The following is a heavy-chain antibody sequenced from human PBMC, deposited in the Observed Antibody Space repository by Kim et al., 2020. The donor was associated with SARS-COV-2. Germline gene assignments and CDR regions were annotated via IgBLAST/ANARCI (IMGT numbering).Heavy chain of an antibody. Sequence: GGSLRLSCAASGFTFSSYWMSWVRQAPGKGLEWVANIKQDGSEKYYVDSVKGRFTISRDNAKNSLYLQMNSLRAEDTAVYYCARLGEWGYFDWTYFDYWGQGTLVTVSS. D-gene: IGHD3-9*01. CDR1: GFTFSSYW. CDR3: ARLGEWGYFDWTYFDY. J-gene: IGHJ4*02. V-gene: IGHV3-7*03. CDR2: IKQDGSEK.